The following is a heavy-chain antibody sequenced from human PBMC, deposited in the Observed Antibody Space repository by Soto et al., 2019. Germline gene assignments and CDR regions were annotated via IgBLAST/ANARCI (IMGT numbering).Heavy chain of an antibody. J-gene: IGHJ4*02. CDR1: GYTFTDYY. CDR2: IIPIFGTA. CDR3: ARDLSPNYDRMDY. V-gene: IGHV1-69*01. Sequence: QVQLVQSGAEVKKPGASVKVSCKASGYTFTDYYLHWVRQAPGQGLEWMGGIIPIFGTANYAQKFQGRVTITADESTSTAYMELSSLRSEDTAVYYCARDLSPNYDRMDYWGQGTLVTVSS. D-gene: IGHD3-22*01.